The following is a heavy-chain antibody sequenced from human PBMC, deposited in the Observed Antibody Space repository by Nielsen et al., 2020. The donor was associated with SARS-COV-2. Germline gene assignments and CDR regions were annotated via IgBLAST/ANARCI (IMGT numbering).Heavy chain of an antibody. CDR3: AHSTGYRSLWFSYWHFDF. V-gene: IGHV2-5*02. CDR2: IYWDDDK. J-gene: IGHJ2*01. D-gene: IGHD2-2*03. Sequence: SGPTLVKPTQTLTLTCTFSGFSLTTSGVGVGWIRQPPGKALEWLALIYWDDDKRYSPSLENRLTITMDSSKNQVVLTMTNMDPVDTGTYFCAHSTGYRSLWFSYWHFDFWGRGTLVTVSS. CDR1: GFSLTTSGVG.